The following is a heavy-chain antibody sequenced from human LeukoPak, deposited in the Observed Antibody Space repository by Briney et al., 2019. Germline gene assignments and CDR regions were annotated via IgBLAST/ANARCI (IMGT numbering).Heavy chain of an antibody. CDR3: ATSGVLRWYFGPNWFDS. CDR2: ISSSSSYI. Sequence: GGSLRLSCAASGFTFSSYSMNWVRQAPGKGLEWVSSISSSSSYIYYADSVKGRFTISRDNAKNSLYLQMNSLRAEDTAVYYCATSGVLRWYFGPNWFDSWGQGTLVTVSS. CDR1: GFTFSSYS. V-gene: IGHV3-21*01. D-gene: IGHD6-13*01. J-gene: IGHJ5*01.